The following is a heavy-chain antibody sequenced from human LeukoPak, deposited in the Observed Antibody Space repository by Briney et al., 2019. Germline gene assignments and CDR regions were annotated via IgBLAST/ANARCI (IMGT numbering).Heavy chain of an antibody. D-gene: IGHD3-10*01. CDR3: ARELVRGVLGY. J-gene: IGHJ4*02. Sequence: SETLSLTCAVSGGSISSSNWWSWVRQPPGKGLEWIGEIYHTGSTKYNPSLKSLVTISVHMSKNQFSLMLNSVTAADTAVYYCARELVRGVLGYWGQGTLVTVSS. CDR1: GGSISSSNW. CDR2: IYHTGST. V-gene: IGHV4-4*02.